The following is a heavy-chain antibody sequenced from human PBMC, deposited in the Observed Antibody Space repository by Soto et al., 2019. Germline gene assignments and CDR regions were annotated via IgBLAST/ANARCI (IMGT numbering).Heavy chain of an antibody. J-gene: IGHJ6*02. V-gene: IGHV3-74*01. CDR1: GFTFSSYW. CDR3: ARERRYYDFWSGYFSYYYYGMDV. D-gene: IGHD3-3*01. CDR2: INSDGSST. Sequence: LRLSCAASGFTFSSYWMHWVHQAPGKGLVWVSRINSDGSSTSYADSVKGRFTISRDNAKNTLYLQMNSLRAEDTAVYYCARERRYYDFWSGYFSYYYYGMDVWGQGTTVTVSS.